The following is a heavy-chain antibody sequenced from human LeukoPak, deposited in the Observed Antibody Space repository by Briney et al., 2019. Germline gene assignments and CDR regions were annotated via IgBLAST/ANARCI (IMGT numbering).Heavy chain of an antibody. CDR1: GFTFSSYA. J-gene: IGHJ4*02. D-gene: IGHD6-19*01. CDR3: AKRLVGHELDY. Sequence: GGSLRLSCAASGFTFSSYAMHWVRQAPGKGLEWVAAISYDGSKIYYADSVKGRFTISRDNSKNTLYLQMNSLRAEDTAVYYCAKRLVGHELDYWGQGTLVTVSS. CDR2: ISYDGSKI. V-gene: IGHV3-30*18.